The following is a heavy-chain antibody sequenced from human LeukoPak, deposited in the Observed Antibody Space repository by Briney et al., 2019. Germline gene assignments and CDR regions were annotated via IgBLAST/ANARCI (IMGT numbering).Heavy chain of an antibody. V-gene: IGHV1-2*02. CDR2: INPDSGGT. CDR1: GYTFTGYY. J-gene: IGHJ4*02. Sequence: ASVKVSCKASGYTFTGYYMHWVRQAPGQGLEWMGWINPDSGGTNYAQEFQGRVTMTRDTSISTAYMELSRLRSDDTAVYYCARLAGDYYDSSGYYYRYYFDYWGQGTLVTVSS. CDR3: ARLAGDYYDSSGYYYRYYFDY. D-gene: IGHD3-22*01.